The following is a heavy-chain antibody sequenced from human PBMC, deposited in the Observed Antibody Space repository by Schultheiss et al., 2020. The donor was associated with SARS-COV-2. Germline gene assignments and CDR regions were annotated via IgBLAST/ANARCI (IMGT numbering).Heavy chain of an antibody. J-gene: IGHJ6*02. CDR2: ISYDGSNK. V-gene: IGHV3-30*07. CDR3: ARDEYVSRYSGYDFYYYYGMDV. D-gene: IGHD5-12*01. CDR1: GFTFSSYA. Sequence: GGSLRLSCAASGFTFSSYAMHWVRQAPGKGLEWVAVISYDGSNKYYADSVKGRFTISRDNSKNTLYLQMNSLRAEDTAVYYCARDEYVSRYSGYDFYYYYGMDVWGQGTTVTVSS.